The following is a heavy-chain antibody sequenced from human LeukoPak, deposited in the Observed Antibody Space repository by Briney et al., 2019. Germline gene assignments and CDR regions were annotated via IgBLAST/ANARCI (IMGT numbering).Heavy chain of an antibody. D-gene: IGHD3-22*01. Sequence: GGSLRLSCAASGFTFSSYAMSWVRQAPGKGLEWVSAISGSGFSTNYADSVKGRFTISRDNSKNTLYLQMHSLRAEDTAVYHCAKISSRYESSGYPEYWGQGTLVTVSS. CDR3: AKISSRYESSGYPEY. V-gene: IGHV3-23*01. J-gene: IGHJ4*02. CDR2: ISGSGFST. CDR1: GFTFSSYA.